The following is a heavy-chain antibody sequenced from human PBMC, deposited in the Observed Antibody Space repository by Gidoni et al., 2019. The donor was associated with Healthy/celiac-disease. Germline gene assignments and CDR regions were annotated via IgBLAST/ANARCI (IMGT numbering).Heavy chain of an antibody. Sequence: QVQLVQSGAEVKKPGSSVKVSCKASGGTFSSYAISWVRQAPGQGLEWMGGIIPIFGTANYAQKFQGRVTITADESTSTAYMELSSLRSEDTAVYYCAGGTNTMIVVVISKLDYYGMDVWGQGTTVTVSS. CDR3: AGGTNTMIVVVISKLDYYGMDV. CDR1: GGTFSSYA. CDR2: IIPIFGTA. V-gene: IGHV1-69*01. D-gene: IGHD3-22*01. J-gene: IGHJ6*02.